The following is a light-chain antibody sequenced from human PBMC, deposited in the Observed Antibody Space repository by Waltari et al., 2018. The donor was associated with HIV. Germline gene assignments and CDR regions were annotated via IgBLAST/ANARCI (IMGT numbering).Light chain of an antibody. Sequence: QSALTQPPSASGSLGQSVTISCTGSSSDIGAYDSVSWFQPHPNNAPKLLLYEVSKRPSVVPDRFSGSRSGETAFLSVSGLQPDDTAAYFCSSYGDNIRVLFGGGTNLTVL. CDR3: SSYGDNIRVL. J-gene: IGLJ2*01. CDR1: SSDIGAYDS. CDR2: EVS. V-gene: IGLV2-8*01.